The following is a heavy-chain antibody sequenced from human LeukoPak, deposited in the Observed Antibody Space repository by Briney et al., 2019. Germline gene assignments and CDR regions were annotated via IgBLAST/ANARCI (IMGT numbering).Heavy chain of an antibody. Sequence: SETLSLTCTVSGGSISSGGYYWSWIRQPPGKGLEWIGYIYHSGSTYYNPSLKSRVTISVDRSKNQFSLKLSSVTAADTAVYYCARDYGVVPAAMEYWGQGTLVTVSS. CDR1: GGSISSGGYY. CDR3: ARDYGVVPAAMEY. CDR2: IYHSGST. D-gene: IGHD2-2*01. V-gene: IGHV4-30-2*01. J-gene: IGHJ4*02.